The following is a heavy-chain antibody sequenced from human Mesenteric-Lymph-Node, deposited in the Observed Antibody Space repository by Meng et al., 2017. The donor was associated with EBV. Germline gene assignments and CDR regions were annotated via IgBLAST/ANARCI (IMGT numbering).Heavy chain of an antibody. CDR1: AYTYTSYA. D-gene: IGHD1-26*01. CDR3: ARGVGSYSDY. CDR2: INTKTGKP. Sequence: QVQLCQSGSELKKPGASVKVSCKASAYTYTSYAINWVRQAPGQGLEWIGWINTKTGKPAYAQGFTGRFVFSLDTSVSTAYLQISTLKAEDTAVYFCARGVGSYSDYWGQGTLVTVSS. J-gene: IGHJ4*02. V-gene: IGHV7-4-1*02.